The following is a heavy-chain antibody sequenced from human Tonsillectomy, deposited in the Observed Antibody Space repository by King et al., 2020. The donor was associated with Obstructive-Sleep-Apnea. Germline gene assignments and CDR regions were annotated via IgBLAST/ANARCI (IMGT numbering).Heavy chain of an antibody. Sequence: VQLVQSGAEVKKPGASVKVSCKASGYIFINYYMHWVRQAPGQGLEWMGIINPSGGSASYAEKFQGRVTMTRDTSTSTVYMELSSLRSEDTAVYYCTRGGGDIMLTYYWGQGTLVTVSS. CDR3: TRGGGDIMLTYY. V-gene: IGHV1-46*01. D-gene: IGHD2-21*02. J-gene: IGHJ4*02. CDR2: INPSGGSA. CDR1: GYIFINYY.